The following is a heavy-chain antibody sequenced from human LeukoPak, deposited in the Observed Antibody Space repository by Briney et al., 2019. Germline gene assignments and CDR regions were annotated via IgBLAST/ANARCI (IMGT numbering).Heavy chain of an antibody. J-gene: IGHJ4*02. CDR1: GFTLDNYN. D-gene: IGHD4-17*01. CDR2: IRSYSSYI. Sequence: PGGSLRLSCAASGFTLDNYNFNWVRQAPGKGLEWVASIRSYSSYIHYADSVKGRFTISRDDAKKSLYLQMSSLRVEDTAIYYCARVPNDYGDSHMDYWGQGTLVTVSS. CDR3: ARVPNDYGDSHMDY. V-gene: IGHV3-21*01.